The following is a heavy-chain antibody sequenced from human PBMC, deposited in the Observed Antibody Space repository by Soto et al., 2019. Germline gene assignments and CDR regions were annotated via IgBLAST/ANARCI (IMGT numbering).Heavy chain of an antibody. Sequence: QVHLVQSGAEVKKPGASVKVSCKASGYTFTSCGISWVRQAPGQGLEWMGLINTYNGYTNYPQNFKGRVTMTTDTSTGTVYMELRSLTSDDTAVYYCARDRTKGLDVWGQGTPVPVSS. J-gene: IGHJ6*02. V-gene: IGHV1-18*01. CDR2: INTYNGYT. CDR3: ARDRTKGLDV. CDR1: GYTFTSCG. D-gene: IGHD1-7*01.